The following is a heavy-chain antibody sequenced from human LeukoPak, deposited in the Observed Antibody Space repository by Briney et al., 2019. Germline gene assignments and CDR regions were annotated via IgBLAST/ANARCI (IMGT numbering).Heavy chain of an antibody. V-gene: IGHV4-4*07. D-gene: IGHD3-9*01. CDR2: IYTSGST. Sequence: SETLSLTCTVSGGSISSYYWSWIRQPAGKGLEWIGRIYTSGSTNYNPSLKSRVTMSVDTSKNQFSLKLSSVTAADTAVYYCARDHYYGILTGYAWYFDYWGQGTLVTVSS. CDR1: GGSISSYY. CDR3: ARDHYYGILTGYAWYFDY. J-gene: IGHJ4*02.